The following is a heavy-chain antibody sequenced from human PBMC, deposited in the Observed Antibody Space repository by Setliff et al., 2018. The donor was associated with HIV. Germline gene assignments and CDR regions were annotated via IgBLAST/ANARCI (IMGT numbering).Heavy chain of an antibody. D-gene: IGHD3-3*01. J-gene: IGHJ6*02. CDR2: IYYSGST. V-gene: IGHV4-61*05. Sequence: SETLSLTCTVYGASISNSNSYWGWIRQPPGKGLEWIGYIYYSGSTNYNPSLKSRVTISVDTSKNQFSLKLSSVTAADTAVYYCARDSPNANFGVVISDVWGQGTTVTVSS. CDR1: GASISNSNSY. CDR3: ARDSPNANFGVVISDV.